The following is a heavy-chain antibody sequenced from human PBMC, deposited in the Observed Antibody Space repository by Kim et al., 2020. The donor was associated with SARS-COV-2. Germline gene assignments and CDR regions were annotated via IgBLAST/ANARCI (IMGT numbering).Heavy chain of an antibody. J-gene: IGHJ6*02. V-gene: IGHV3-11*06. CDR1: GFTFSDHY. Sequence: GGSLRLSCAASGFTFSDHYMNCIRQAPGKGLEWVSYISGTSSHTNYADSVKGRFTISRDNAKNSLYLQMNSLRAEDTAVFYCARAYCGGDCYSSFIYYNGLDVWGQGTTVTVSS. CDR2: ISGTSSHT. D-gene: IGHD2-21*02. CDR3: ARAYCGGDCYSSFIYYNGLDV.